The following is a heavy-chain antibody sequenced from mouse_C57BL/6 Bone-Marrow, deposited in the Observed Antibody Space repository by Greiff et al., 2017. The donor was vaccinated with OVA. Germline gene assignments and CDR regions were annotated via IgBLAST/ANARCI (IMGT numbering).Heavy chain of an antibody. V-gene: IGHV1-9*01. Sequence: VQLQQSGAELMKPGASVKLSCKATGYTFTGYWIEWVKQRPGHGLEWIGEILPGSGSTNYTEKFKGKATFTADTSSNTAYMQLSSLTTEDSAIYYCARSEAYWGQGTTLTVSS. J-gene: IGHJ2*01. CDR2: ILPGSGST. CDR3: ARSEAY. CDR1: GYTFTGYW.